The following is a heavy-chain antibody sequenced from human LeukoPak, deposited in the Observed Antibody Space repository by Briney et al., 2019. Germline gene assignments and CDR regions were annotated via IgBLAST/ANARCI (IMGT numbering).Heavy chain of an antibody. CDR3: ARDVRQYCTNGICYNISGCDY. V-gene: IGHV1-2*02. CDR2: INPNSGGT. CDR1: GYTFTGYY. Sequence: ASVTVSFKASGYTFTGYYIHRVRQAPGQGLEWMGWINPNSGGTNYAQNFQGRVTMTRDTSISTAYMELSRLRSDDTAVYYCARDVRQYCTNGICYNISGCDYWGQGTLVTVSS. D-gene: IGHD2-8*01. J-gene: IGHJ4*02.